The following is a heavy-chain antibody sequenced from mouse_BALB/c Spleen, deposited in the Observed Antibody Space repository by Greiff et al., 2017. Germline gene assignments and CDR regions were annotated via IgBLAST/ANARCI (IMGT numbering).Heavy chain of an antibody. CDR2: ISYSGST. CDR1: GYSITSDYA. J-gene: IGHJ2*01. Sequence: EVQRVESGPGLVKPSQSLSLTCTVTGYSITSDYAWNWIRQFPGNKLEWMGYISYSGSTSYNPSLKSRISITRDTSKNQFFLQLNSVTTEDTATYYCARGGITTGIDYWGQGTTLTVSS. D-gene: IGHD2-4*01. V-gene: IGHV3-2*02. CDR3: ARGGITTGIDY.